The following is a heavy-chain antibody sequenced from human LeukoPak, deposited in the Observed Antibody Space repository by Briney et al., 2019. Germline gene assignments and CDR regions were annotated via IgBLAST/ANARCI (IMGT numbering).Heavy chain of an antibody. CDR3: ARGSEWELPSFDY. J-gene: IGHJ4*02. Sequence: PGASVKVSCKASGYTFTGYYMHWVRQAPGQGLEWMGWINPNSGGTNYAQKFQGRVTMTRDTSISTAYMELSSLRSEDTAVYYCARGSEWELPSFDYWGQGTLVTVSS. CDR2: INPNSGGT. V-gene: IGHV1-2*02. CDR1: GYTFTGYY. D-gene: IGHD1-26*01.